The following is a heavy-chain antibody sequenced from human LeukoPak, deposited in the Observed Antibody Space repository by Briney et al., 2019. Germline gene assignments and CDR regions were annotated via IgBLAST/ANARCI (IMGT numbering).Heavy chain of an antibody. CDR1: SGSISSYY. CDR3: TRSREGWFDP. Sequence: SETLSLTCTVTSGSISSYYWSWIRQPAGKGLEWIGRIYTSGSTNYSPSLKSRVTMSVDTSENQFSLKLTSVTAADTAVYYCTRSREGWFDPWGQGTLVTVSS. J-gene: IGHJ5*02. V-gene: IGHV4-4*07. CDR2: IYTSGST. D-gene: IGHD1-26*01.